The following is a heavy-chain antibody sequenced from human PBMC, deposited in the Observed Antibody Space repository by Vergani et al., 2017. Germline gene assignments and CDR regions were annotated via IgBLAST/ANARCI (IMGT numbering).Heavy chain of an antibody. CDR2: ISAYNGNT. CDR3: ARVLAVAGLGGAFDI. Sequence: QVQLVQSGAEVKKPGASVKVSCKASGYTFTSYYMHWVRQAPGQGLEWMGWISAYNGNTNYAQKLQGRVTMTTDTSTSTAYMELRSLRSDDTAVYYCARVLAVAGLGGAFDIWGQGTMVTVSS. J-gene: IGHJ3*02. V-gene: IGHV1-18*04. CDR1: GYTFTSYY. D-gene: IGHD6-19*01.